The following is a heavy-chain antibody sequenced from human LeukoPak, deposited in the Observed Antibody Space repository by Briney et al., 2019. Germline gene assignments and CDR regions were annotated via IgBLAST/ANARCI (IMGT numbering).Heavy chain of an antibody. Sequence: GGSLRLSCAASGFTFSSYGMHWVRQAPGKGLEWVSSISSSSSYIYYADSVKGRFTISRDNAKNSLYLQMNSLRAEDTAVYYCARDIVVGGAFDIWGQGTMVTVSS. J-gene: IGHJ3*02. V-gene: IGHV3-21*01. CDR1: GFTFSSYG. D-gene: IGHD2-2*01. CDR2: ISSSSSYI. CDR3: ARDIVVGGAFDI.